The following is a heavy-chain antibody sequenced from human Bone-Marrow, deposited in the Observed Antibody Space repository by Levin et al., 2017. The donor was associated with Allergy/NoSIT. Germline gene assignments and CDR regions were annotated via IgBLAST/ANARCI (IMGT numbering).Heavy chain of an antibody. D-gene: IGHD2-2*01. CDR3: ASLAASQLVVPAATLFDY. CDR2: IKQDGSEK. CDR1: GFTFSSYW. J-gene: IGHJ4*02. Sequence: PGESLKISCAASGFTFSSYWMSWVRQAPGKGLEWVANIKQDGSEKYYVDSVKGRFTISRDNAKNSLYLQMNSLRAEDTAVYYCASLAASQLVVPAATLFDYWGQGTLVTVSS. V-gene: IGHV3-7*02.